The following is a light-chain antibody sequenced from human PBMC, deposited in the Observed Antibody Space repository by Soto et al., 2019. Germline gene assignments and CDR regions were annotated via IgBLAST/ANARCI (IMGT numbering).Light chain of an antibody. CDR3: QHYDNNSPPWP. CDR1: QSISNW. Sequence: DIQMTQSPSTLSASLGDRVTITCRASQSISNWLAWYQQKPGKSPKLLIYDASTLEGGVPSRFSGSGSGTEFTLTISSLQPDDFATYSCQHYDNNSPPWPFGRGPKVQL. J-gene: IGKJ1*01. V-gene: IGKV1-5*01. CDR2: DAS.